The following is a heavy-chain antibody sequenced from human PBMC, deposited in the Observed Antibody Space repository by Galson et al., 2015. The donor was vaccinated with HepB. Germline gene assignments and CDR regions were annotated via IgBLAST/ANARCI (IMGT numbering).Heavy chain of an antibody. Sequence: SLRLSCAASGFTFSTYGMTWVRQTPGRGLEWISTISGSGGRTDYADSVKGRFTVSRDNSKNTLHLQMNSLRAEDTAVYYCANFSVFDYWGQGTLVTVSS. CDR3: ANFSVFDY. J-gene: IGHJ4*02. CDR1: GFTFSTYG. CDR2: ISGSGGRT. V-gene: IGHV3-23*01. D-gene: IGHD2/OR15-2a*01.